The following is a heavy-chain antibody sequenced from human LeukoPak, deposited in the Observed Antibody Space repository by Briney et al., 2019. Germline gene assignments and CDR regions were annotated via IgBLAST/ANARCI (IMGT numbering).Heavy chain of an antibody. CDR3: ARDYSGSYHFFDY. D-gene: IGHD1-26*01. CDR2: IYYSGST. CDR1: GGSISSYY. V-gene: IGHV4-59*12. J-gene: IGHJ4*02. Sequence: TPSETLSLTCTVSGGSISSYYWSWIRQPPGKGLEWIGYIYYSGSTNYNPSLRSRVTISVDTSKNQFSLKLSSVTAADTAVYYCARDYSGSYHFFDYWGQGTLVTVSS.